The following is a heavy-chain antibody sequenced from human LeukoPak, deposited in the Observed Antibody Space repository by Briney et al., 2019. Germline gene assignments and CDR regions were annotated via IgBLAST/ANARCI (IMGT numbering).Heavy chain of an antibody. V-gene: IGHV4-4*02. J-gene: IGHJ4*02. CDR1: GGSISSTNW. Sequence: PSGTLSLTCAVSGGSISSTNWWSWVRQPPGKGLEWIGEVDHSGSTKYNPALKSRVTISVDKSKNQFSLRLSSVTAADTAVYYCARSDTYYYDSSPPYYFDYWGQGTLVAVSS. CDR3: ARSDTYYYDSSPPYYFDY. CDR2: VDHSGST. D-gene: IGHD3-22*01.